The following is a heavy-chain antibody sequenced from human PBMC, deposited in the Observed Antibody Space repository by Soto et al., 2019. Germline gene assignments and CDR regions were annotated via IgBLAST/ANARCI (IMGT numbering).Heavy chain of an antibody. CDR1: GFTLIDHY. D-gene: IGHD3-22*01. V-gene: IGHV3-72*01. CDR2: SRDKPQGYST. CDR3: VRATHFSDSSGYTRCLDY. J-gene: IGHJ4*02. Sequence: GGSLRLSCAGSGFTLIDHYMDFCRQSPGKCLEWVVRSRDKPQGYSTAYAASVKGRFTTSRDESKNSAYLQMNSLKTEDTAVYYCVRATHFSDSSGYTRCLDYWGQGTLVTVSS.